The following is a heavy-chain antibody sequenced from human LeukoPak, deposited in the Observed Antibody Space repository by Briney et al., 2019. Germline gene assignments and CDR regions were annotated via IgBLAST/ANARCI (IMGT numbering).Heavy chain of an antibody. Sequence: PSETLSLTCTVSGGSISSSSYYWGWIRQPPGKGLEWIGSIYYSGSTYYNPSLKSRVTISVDMSKNQFSLKLSSVTAADTAVYYCARDIVRITAMGFNWFDPWGQGTLVTVSS. D-gene: IGHD5-18*01. J-gene: IGHJ5*02. V-gene: IGHV4-39*07. CDR1: GGSISSSSYY. CDR3: ARDIVRITAMGFNWFDP. CDR2: IYYSGST.